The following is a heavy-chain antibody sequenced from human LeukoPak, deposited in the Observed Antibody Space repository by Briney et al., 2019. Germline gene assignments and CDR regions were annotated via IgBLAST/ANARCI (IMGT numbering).Heavy chain of an antibody. Sequence: PSETLSLTCAVYGGSFSGYYWSWIRQPPGKGLEWIGEINHSGSTNYNPSLKSRVTISVDKSKNQFSLKLSSVTAADTAVYYCATRGELPLQDYWGQGTLVTVSS. CDR3: ATRGELPLQDY. CDR1: GGSFSGYY. D-gene: IGHD1-26*01. V-gene: IGHV4-34*01. CDR2: INHSGST. J-gene: IGHJ4*02.